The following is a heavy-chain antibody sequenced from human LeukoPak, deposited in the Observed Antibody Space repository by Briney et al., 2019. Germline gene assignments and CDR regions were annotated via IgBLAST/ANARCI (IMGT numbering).Heavy chain of an antibody. D-gene: IGHD1-1*01. CDR3: ARHETPRMTYRLGFDP. V-gene: IGHV4-39*01. CDR1: GGSISSSTYY. Sequence: SETLSLTCTVSGGSISSSTYYWGWIRQPPGKGLEWIGSIYYGGSTYYNPSLKTRVNIFVDTSKNKFSLKLSSVPAADTAVYFCARHETPRMTYRLGFDPWGQGTLVTVSS. CDR2: IYYGGST. J-gene: IGHJ5*02.